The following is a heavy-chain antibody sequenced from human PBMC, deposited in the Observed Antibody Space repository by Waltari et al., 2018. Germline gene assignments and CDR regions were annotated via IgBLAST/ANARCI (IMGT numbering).Heavy chain of an antibody. V-gene: IGHV3-21*01. CDR1: GVTFEPYT. Sequence: EVQLVESGGGRSKPGGSLRLSWAGCGVTFEPYTIGWVRQAAGKRLEWVASINIRSSFKYYADAVKARLTIPRANAKRSLFLKMNSMRVDDTAVYYCARDRARSWSNAFDLRGQGTVVTVSS. CDR3: ARDRARSWSNAFDL. J-gene: IGHJ3*01. D-gene: IGHD6-13*01. CDR2: INIRSSFK.